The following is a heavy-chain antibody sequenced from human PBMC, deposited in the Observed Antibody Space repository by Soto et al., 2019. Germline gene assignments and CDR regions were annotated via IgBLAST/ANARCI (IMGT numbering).Heavy chain of an antibody. Sequence: ASVKVSCKASGYTFTSYYMHWVRQAPGQGLEWMGIINPSGGSTSYAQKFQGRVTMTTDTSTSTAYMELRSLRSDDTAVYYCARDPLGYCSGGSCYVDPWFDPWGQGTLVTVSS. CDR3: ARDPLGYCSGGSCYVDPWFDP. CDR2: INPSGGST. CDR1: GYTFTSYY. V-gene: IGHV1-46*01. D-gene: IGHD2-15*01. J-gene: IGHJ5*02.